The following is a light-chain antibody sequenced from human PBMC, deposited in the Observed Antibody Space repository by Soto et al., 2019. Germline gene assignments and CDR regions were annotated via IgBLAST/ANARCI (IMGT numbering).Light chain of an antibody. J-gene: IGKJ1*01. CDR3: QQHGSSPWM. Sequence: DIQMTQSPSTLSASVGYRVTITSRASQSISSWLAWYQQKPGKAPKLLIYDASSLESGVPSRFSGSGAATEFTLTISRLEPEDFAVYYCQQHGSSPWMFGQGTKVDIK. CDR1: QSISSW. CDR2: DAS. V-gene: IGKV1-5*01.